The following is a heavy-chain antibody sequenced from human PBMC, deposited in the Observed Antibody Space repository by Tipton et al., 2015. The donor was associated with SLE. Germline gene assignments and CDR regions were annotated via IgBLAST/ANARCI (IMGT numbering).Heavy chain of an antibody. CDR1: GYSFTRYE. CDR2: MNPNSGNT. D-gene: IGHD3-10*01. J-gene: IGHJ6*03. CDR3: ARGNYGSYYYYMDV. Sequence: QLVQSGAEVKKPGASVKVSCKASGYSFTRYEINWVRQATGQGLEWMGRMNPNSGNTGYAQKFQGRVTMTRTTSISTAYMELSTLRSEDTAVYYCARGNYGSYYYYMDVWAKGPRSPSP. V-gene: IGHV1-8*01.